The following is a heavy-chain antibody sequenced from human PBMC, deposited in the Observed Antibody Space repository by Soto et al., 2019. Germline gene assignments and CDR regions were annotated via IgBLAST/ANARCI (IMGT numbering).Heavy chain of an antibody. D-gene: IGHD2-15*01. CDR2: IKQDGSEK. Sequence: GGSLSLSCAASGFTFSSYWMSWVRQAPGKGLEWVANIKQDGSEKYYVDSLKGRFNVCRDNAKNSLYLQMNSLRAEATAVYYCASDRSGGPIVVPWFDPWGQGTLVTVSS. J-gene: IGHJ5*02. CDR3: ASDRSGGPIVVPWFDP. CDR1: GFTFSSYW. V-gene: IGHV3-7*01.